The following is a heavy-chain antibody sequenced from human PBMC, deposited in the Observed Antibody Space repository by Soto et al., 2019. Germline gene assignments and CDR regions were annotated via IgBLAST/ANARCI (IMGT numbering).Heavy chain of an antibody. Sequence: SVKVSCKASGCTFSSYAMSWVRQAPGQGLEWMGGINPICGTANYAQKFQGRVTITADKSTSTAYMELSSLRSEDTAVYYCARGRRNGYKKPEYFQHWGQGTLVTVST. V-gene: IGHV1-69*06. CDR2: INPICGTA. CDR1: GCTFSSYA. CDR3: ARGRRNGYKKPEYFQH. D-gene: IGHD5-12*01. J-gene: IGHJ1*01.